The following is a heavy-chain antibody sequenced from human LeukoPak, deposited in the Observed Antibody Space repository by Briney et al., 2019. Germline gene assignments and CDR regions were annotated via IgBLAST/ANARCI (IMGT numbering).Heavy chain of an antibody. J-gene: IGHJ1*01. Sequence: ASVTVSFKASGYTFTVYYMHWVRQAPAQGLEWMGIINPSGGSTSYAQKFQGRVTMTRDTSTSTVYMELSSLRSEDTAVYYCARDESTSILWWWGQGTLVSVSS. CDR1: GYTFTVYY. CDR2: INPSGGST. V-gene: IGHV1-46*01. D-gene: IGHD2-21*01. CDR3: ARDESTSILWW.